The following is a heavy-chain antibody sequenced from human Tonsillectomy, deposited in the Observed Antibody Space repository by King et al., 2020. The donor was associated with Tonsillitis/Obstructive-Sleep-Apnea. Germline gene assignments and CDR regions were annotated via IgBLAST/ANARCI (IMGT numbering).Heavy chain of an antibody. Sequence: VQLVESGAEVKKPGESLRISCQGSGYSFGNYWITWVRQMPGKGLEWMGRIDPSDSYVNYNPSFQGHVTISVDKSINTAYLQWSSLKASDTAMYFCARLVDTDMDSEFFYGMDVWGQGTTVTVSS. D-gene: IGHD5-18*01. J-gene: IGHJ6*02. CDR2: IDPSDSYV. CDR1: GYSFGNYW. V-gene: IGHV5-10-1*03. CDR3: ARLVDTDMDSEFFYGMDV.